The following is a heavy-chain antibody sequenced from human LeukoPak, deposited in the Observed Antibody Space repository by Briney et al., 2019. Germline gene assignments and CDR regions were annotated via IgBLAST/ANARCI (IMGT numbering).Heavy chain of an antibody. V-gene: IGHV1-46*01. CDR3: ARDLMELPDENDAFDI. Sequence: ASVKVSCKASGYTFTSYYMHWVRQAPGQGLGWMGIINPSGGSTDYAQKFQGRVTMTRDTSTSTVYMELSSLRSEDTAVYYCARDLMELPDENDAFDIWGQGTMVTVSS. J-gene: IGHJ3*02. CDR1: GYTFTSYY. CDR2: INPSGGST. D-gene: IGHD1-7*01.